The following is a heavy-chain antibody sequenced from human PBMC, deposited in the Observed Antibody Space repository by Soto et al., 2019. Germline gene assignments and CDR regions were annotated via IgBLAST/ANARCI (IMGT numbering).Heavy chain of an antibody. Sequence: EVQLVESGGSVVRPGGSLRLSCAVFGFPFDDYGMSWVRQAPGKGLEWVSGINRDGGSTSYADSVKGRFTISRDNAKNSLYLQMNRLRVEDTALYYCARAPGFYGDFFDYWGQGTLVTVSS. D-gene: IGHD4-17*01. CDR2: INRDGGST. J-gene: IGHJ4*02. CDR3: ARAPGFYGDFFDY. CDR1: GFPFDDYG. V-gene: IGHV3-20*04.